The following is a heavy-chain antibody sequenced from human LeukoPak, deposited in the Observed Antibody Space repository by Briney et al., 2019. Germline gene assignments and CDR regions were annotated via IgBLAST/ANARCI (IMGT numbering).Heavy chain of an antibody. D-gene: IGHD4-4*01. V-gene: IGHV3-23*01. Sequence: GGSLRLSCATSGFTFSGYAMSWVRQAPGKGLEWVSGISGSGGTTYYADSVKGRFTISRDNSKNTLYLQMNSLRAEDTAIYYCVRPTMSTVTRFQYWGQGTLVTVSS. J-gene: IGHJ4*02. CDR1: GFTFSGYA. CDR2: ISGSGGTT. CDR3: VRPTMSTVTRFQY.